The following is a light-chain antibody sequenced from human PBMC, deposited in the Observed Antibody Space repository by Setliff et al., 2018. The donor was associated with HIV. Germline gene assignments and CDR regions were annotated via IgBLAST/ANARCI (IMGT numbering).Light chain of an antibody. CDR1: SSDVGGHNY. J-gene: IGLJ1*01. CDR3: CSYAGSAYV. Sequence: QSALAQPRSVSGSPGQSVTISCTGTSSDVGGHNYVSWYQQHPGKAPKLMIYDVTKRPSGVPDRFSGSKSGNTASLTISGLQAEDEADYYCCSYAGSAYVFGTGTKVTVL. V-gene: IGLV2-11*01. CDR2: DVT.